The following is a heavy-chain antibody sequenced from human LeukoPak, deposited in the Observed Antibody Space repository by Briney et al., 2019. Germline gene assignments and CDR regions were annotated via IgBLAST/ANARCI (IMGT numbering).Heavy chain of an antibody. CDR3: ARVGITMVAFDY. D-gene: IGHD3-10*01. J-gene: IGHJ4*02. V-gene: IGHV4-59*01. CDR1: GGSISTYY. CDR2: IYYSGST. Sequence: PSETLSLTCTVSGGSISTYYWSWIRQPPGKGLEWIGYIYYSGSTNYNPSLKSRVTISVDTSKNQFSLKLSSVTAADTAVYYCARVGITMVAFDYWGQGTLVTVSS.